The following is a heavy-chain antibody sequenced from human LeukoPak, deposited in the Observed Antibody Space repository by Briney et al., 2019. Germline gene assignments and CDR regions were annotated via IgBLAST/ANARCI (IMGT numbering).Heavy chain of an antibody. J-gene: IGHJ4*02. CDR2: INQGGSLN. CDR3: ARFGYSGWNLEY. Sequence: GGSLRLSCAASGFSFRDFWMSCVRQSPRKGLEWVASINQGGSLNYYVDSVKGRFTISRDDAKSSLYVRMDSLRDEDTAVYYCARFGYSGWNLEYWGQGTLVTVSS. CDR1: GFSFRDFW. D-gene: IGHD5-12*01. V-gene: IGHV3-7*01.